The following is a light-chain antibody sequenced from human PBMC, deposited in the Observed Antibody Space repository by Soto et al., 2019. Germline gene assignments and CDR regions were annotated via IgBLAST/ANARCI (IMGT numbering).Light chain of an antibody. CDR3: CSHAGSYTYV. V-gene: IGLV2-11*01. CDR1: SSDVGGYNY. J-gene: IGLJ1*01. CDR2: DVS. Sequence: QSVLTQPRSVSGSPGQSVTISCTGTSSDVGGYNYVSWYQHHPGKAPKLMIYDVSKRPSGVPDRFSGSKSGNTASLTISGLQAEDEADYYCCSHAGSYTYVFGTGTKLTVL.